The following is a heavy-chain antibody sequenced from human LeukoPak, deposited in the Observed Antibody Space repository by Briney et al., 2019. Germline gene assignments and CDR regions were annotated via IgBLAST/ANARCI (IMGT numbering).Heavy chain of an antibody. V-gene: IGHV3-7*01. J-gene: IGHJ4*02. CDR2: IKQDGSEK. CDR1: GFTFSSYW. Sequence: GGSLRLSCAASGFTFSSYWMSWVRQAPGKGLEWVANIKQDGSEKYYVDSVKGRFTISRDNAKNSLYLQMNSLRAEDTAVYYCARSTAHYGDYFDYWGQGTLVIVSS. CDR3: ARSTAHYGDYFDY. D-gene: IGHD4-17*01.